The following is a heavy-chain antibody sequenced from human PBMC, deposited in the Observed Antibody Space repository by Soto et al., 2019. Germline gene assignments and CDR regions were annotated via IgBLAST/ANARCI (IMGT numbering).Heavy chain of an antibody. D-gene: IGHD4-17*01. CDR1: VVASSTSPMG. J-gene: IGHJ4*02. V-gene: IGHV2-5*02. CDR3: AHAGDYDLLTFDH. Sequence: SGPTLLNPTHALSLPFPFSVVASSTSPMGVGWMRQPTGKALECLALIYWDDDKRYSPSLKSRLTLTLDTSKNQVVLTITNLDPGDTATYFCAHAGDYDLLTFDHWGPGTLATVSS. CDR2: IYWDDDK.